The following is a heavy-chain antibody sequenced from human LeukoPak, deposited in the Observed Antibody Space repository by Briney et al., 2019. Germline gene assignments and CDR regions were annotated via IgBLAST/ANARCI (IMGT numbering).Heavy chain of an antibody. D-gene: IGHD6-19*01. V-gene: IGHV4-59*11. Sequence: SETLSLTCTVSGDSISSHYWSWIRQPPGKGLEWIAYIYDTGTTVSNPSLKSRVSMSLDRPKNEFSLQLTSVTAADTAVYYCAGIWYSSGYYFDYWGQGTLVTVSS. CDR3: AGIWYSSGYYFDY. CDR2: IYDTGTT. CDR1: GDSISSHY. J-gene: IGHJ4*02.